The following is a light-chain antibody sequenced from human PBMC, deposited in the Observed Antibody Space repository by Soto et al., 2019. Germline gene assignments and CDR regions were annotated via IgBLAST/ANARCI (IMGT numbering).Light chain of an antibody. J-gene: IGKJ1*01. V-gene: IGKV3-15*01. CDR1: QSISTN. Sequence: IVMTQSPVTMSVSPGERATLSCRASQSISTNLAWYQQKPGQAPRHLIYGASTRATGIPARFSGGGSGTEFTLTISSLQSEDFAVYYCQHYNNWPPWTFGQGTKVETK. CDR3: QHYNNWPPWT. CDR2: GAS.